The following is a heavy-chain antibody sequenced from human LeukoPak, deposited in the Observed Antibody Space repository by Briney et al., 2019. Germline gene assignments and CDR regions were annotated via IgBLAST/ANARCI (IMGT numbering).Heavy chain of an antibody. CDR2: INPNSGGT. Sequence: ASVKVSCKASGYTFTGYYMHWVRQAPGQGLEWMGWINPNSGGTNYAQKFQGRVTMTRDTSISTAYMELSRLRSDDTAVYYCARDNPRRGGFGVVVPAAPGAFDIWGQGTMVTVSS. CDR1: GYTFTGYY. D-gene: IGHD2-2*01. CDR3: ARDNPRRGGFGVVVPAAPGAFDI. V-gene: IGHV1-2*02. J-gene: IGHJ3*02.